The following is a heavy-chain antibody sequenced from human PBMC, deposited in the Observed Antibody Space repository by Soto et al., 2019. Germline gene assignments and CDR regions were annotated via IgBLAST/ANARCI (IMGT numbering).Heavy chain of an antibody. Sequence: PGGSLRLSCAASGFTFSSYAMHWVRQAPGKGLEWVAVISYDGSNKYYADSVKGRFAISRDNSKNTLYLQMNSLRAEDTAVYYCARKWIAAAAYGMDVWGQGTTVTVSS. CDR1: GFTFSSYA. V-gene: IGHV3-30*09. J-gene: IGHJ6*02. CDR2: ISYDGSNK. CDR3: ARKWIAAAAYGMDV. D-gene: IGHD6-13*01.